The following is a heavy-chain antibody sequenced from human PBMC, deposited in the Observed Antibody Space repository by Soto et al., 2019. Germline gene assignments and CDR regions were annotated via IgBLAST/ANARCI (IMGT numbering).Heavy chain of an antibody. CDR2: ISLTPSTI. V-gene: IGHV3-48*02. D-gene: IGHD1-1*01. CDR1: GLTVRVSD. J-gene: IGHJ6*02. Sequence: WSLRPLRSASGLTVRVSDMTWFRQAQGKGLEWISYISLTPSTIYYADSVKGRFTISRDNAQNSVVLQMNSLIDDDTAVYFWARDLKVYPYNAMHVCGHVMTVTVSS. CDR3: ARDLKVYPYNAMHV.